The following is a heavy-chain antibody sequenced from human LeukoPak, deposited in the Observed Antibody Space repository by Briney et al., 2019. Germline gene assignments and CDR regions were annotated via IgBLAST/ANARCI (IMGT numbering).Heavy chain of an antibody. CDR2: IYHSGST. V-gene: IGHV4-30-2*01. Sequence: SETLSLTCAVSGGSISSGGYSWSWIRQPPGEGLEWIGYIYHSGSTYYNPSLKSRVTISVDRSKNQFSLKLSSVTAADTAVYYCARGGRNLDYWGQGTLVTVSS. CDR1: GGSISSGGYS. CDR3: ARGGRNLDY. J-gene: IGHJ4*02.